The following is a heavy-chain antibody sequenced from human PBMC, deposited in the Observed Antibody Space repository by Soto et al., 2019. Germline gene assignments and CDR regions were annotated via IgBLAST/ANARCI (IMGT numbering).Heavy chain of an antibody. CDR2: IRNEAKSYTT. J-gene: IGHJ6*02. V-gene: IGHV3-72*01. Sequence: EVQLVESGGGLVQPGGSLRLSCAASGFSFSDHFMDWVRQAPGKGLEWVGRIRNEAKSYTTEYAAFVKGRFIISREDSKNSRYLQMNGRKNEDTAVYYCASDRVLVQGARIGSGMDGWGQGKTVTVSS. CDR1: GFSFSDHF. D-gene: IGHD6-13*01. CDR3: ASDRVLVQGARIGSGMDG.